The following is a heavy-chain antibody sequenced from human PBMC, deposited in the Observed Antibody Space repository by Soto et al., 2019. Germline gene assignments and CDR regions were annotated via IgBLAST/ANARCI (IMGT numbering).Heavy chain of an antibody. D-gene: IGHD6-25*01. CDR1: GDSISRYY. Sequence: SETLSLTCTVSGDSISRYYWSWIRQLPGKGLEWIGYIYYSGSTNYNPSLKSRVTISADTSKNQFSLKLSSVTAVDTAVYYCARDQRLRQNWFDPWGQGTLVTVSS. CDR3: ARDQRLRQNWFDP. J-gene: IGHJ5*02. V-gene: IGHV4-59*01. CDR2: IYYSGST.